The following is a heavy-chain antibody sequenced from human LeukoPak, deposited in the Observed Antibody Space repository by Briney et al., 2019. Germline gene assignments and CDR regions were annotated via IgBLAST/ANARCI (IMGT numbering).Heavy chain of an antibody. Sequence: SETLSLTCAVYGGSFSGYYWNWIRQPPGKGLEWIGDINHSGSTNYNPSLNSRVTISVDTSKNQFSLKLSSVTAADTAVYYCARGLLNVFGSGYYPRRKNNGSAPWGQEMLVPVSS. D-gene: IGHD3-3*01. CDR2: INHSGST. CDR3: ARGLLNVFGSGYYPRRKNNGSAP. V-gene: IGHV4-34*01. CDR1: GGSFSGYY. J-gene: IGHJ5*02.